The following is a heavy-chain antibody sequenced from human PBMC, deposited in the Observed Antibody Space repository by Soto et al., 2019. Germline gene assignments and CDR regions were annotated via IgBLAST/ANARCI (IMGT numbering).Heavy chain of an antibody. CDR3: ARALGLGTFDY. CDR2: IYYSGST. D-gene: IGHD1-1*01. CDR1: GGSISSYY. J-gene: IGHJ4*02. Sequence: QVQLQESGPGLVKPSETLSLTCTVSGGSISSYYWSWIRQPPGKGLEWIGYIYYSGSTNYNPSLKSRVTISVDTSKNQFSLKLSSVTAADTAVYYCARALGLGTFDYWGQGTLVTVSS. V-gene: IGHV4-59*01.